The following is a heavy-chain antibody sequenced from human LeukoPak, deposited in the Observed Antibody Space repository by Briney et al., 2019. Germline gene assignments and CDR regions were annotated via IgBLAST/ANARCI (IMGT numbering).Heavy chain of an antibody. V-gene: IGHV1-18*01. J-gene: IGHJ6*02. CDR1: GYTFTSYG. Sequence: ASVKVSCKASGYTFTSYGISWVRQAPGQGLEWMGWISAYNGNTNYAQKLQGRVTMTTDTSTSTAYMELRSLRSDDTAVYYCARDPRYCSSTSCYAYYYYGMDVWGQGTTVTVSS. CDR2: ISAYNGNT. CDR3: ARDPRYCSSTSCYAYYYYGMDV. D-gene: IGHD2-2*01.